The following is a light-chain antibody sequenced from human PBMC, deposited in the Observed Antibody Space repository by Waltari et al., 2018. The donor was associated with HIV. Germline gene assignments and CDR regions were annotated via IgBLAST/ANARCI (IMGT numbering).Light chain of an antibody. J-gene: IGKJ1*01. Sequence: IVLTQSPCTLSLSPGERVPLSCRASPSVSSRYVAWYQQKPGQAPRLLIYGASSRATGIPDRFSCSGSGTDFTLTISRLEPEDFAVYYCQQYGSSPWTFGQGTKVEIK. V-gene: IGKV3-20*01. CDR3: QQYGSSPWT. CDR1: PSVSSRY. CDR2: GAS.